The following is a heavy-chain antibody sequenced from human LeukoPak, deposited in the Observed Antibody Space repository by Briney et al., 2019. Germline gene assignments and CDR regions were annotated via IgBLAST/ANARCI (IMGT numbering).Heavy chain of an antibody. J-gene: IGHJ4*02. D-gene: IGHD6-13*01. Sequence: SETLSLTCTVSAGSISNYYWSWIRQPPGKGLEWIGYIYYSGSTNYNPSLKSRVTISVDTSKNQFSLKLSSVTAADTAVYYYARGIAAVPAPFDYWGQGTLVTVSS. CDR3: ARGIAAVPAPFDY. CDR1: AGSISNYY. CDR2: IYYSGST. V-gene: IGHV4-59*08.